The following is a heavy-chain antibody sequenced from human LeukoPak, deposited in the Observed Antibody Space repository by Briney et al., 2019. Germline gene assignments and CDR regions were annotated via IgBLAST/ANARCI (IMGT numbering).Heavy chain of an antibody. Sequence: GRSLRLSCAASGFTFSSYGMHWVRQAPGKGLEWVAVIWYDGSNKYYADSVKGRFTISRDNSKNTLYLQMNSLRAEDTAVYYCAKASSGYYYVSFDYWGQEPWSPSPQ. CDR3: AKASSGYYYVSFDY. CDR1: GFTFSSYG. CDR2: IWYDGSNK. D-gene: IGHD3-22*01. J-gene: IGHJ4*01. V-gene: IGHV3-33*06.